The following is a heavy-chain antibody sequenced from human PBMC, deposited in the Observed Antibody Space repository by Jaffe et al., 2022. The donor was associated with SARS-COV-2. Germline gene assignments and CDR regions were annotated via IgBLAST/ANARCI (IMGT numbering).Heavy chain of an antibody. D-gene: IGHD3-3*01. J-gene: IGHJ6*02. CDR1: GGSFSGFY. V-gene: IGHV4-34*01. Sequence: QVQLQQWGAGLLKPSETLSLTCAVYGGSFSGFYWSWIRQSPGKGLEWIGEINHSGSPNYNPSLKSRVTISVDTSRNQFSLKLSSVTAADTAVYYCARRDDFWSGYSYYYGMDVWGQGTTVTVSS. CDR2: INHSGSP. CDR3: ARRDDFWSGYSYYYGMDV.